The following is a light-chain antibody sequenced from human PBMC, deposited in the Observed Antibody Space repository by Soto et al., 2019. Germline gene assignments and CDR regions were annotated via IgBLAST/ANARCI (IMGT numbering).Light chain of an antibody. CDR3: QQYNSYSWT. V-gene: IGKV1-5*03. CDR1: QSIGSW. Sequence: DIQMTQSPSTMSASLGDGVNIXXRASQSIGSWLAWYQQKPGRAPNVXIYRASSLESGVPSRFSGSGSGTEFTLTISSLQPDDFATYYCQQYNSYSWTFGQGTKVDIK. J-gene: IGKJ1*01. CDR2: RAS.